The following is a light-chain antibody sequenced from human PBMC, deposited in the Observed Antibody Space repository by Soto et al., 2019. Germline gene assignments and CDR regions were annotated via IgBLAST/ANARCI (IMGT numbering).Light chain of an antibody. V-gene: IGKV2-28*01. CDR1: QSLLHSNGYNY. CDR2: LGS. CDR3: MQALQTPIT. Sequence: DIVMTQSPLSLPVTPGEPASISCRSSQSLLHSNGYNYLDWYLQKPGQSPQLLIYLGSNRASGVPDRFSGSGSGTDFKLKISRVEAEDVGVYYCMQALQTPITFGQGTKVDIK. J-gene: IGKJ1*01.